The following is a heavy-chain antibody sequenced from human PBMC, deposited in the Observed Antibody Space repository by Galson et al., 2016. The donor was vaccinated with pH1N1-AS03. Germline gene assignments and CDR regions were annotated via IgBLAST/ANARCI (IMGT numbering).Heavy chain of an antibody. CDR2: IYTRGSP. Sequence: TLSLTCTVSGVSISSSDYYWSWIRQPAGKGLEWIGRIYTRGSPNYNPSLKSRVTISLDTSKNQFSLKLTSVTAADTAVYYCARWGLKLPLDYWGQGTVVTVSS. J-gene: IGHJ4*02. D-gene: IGHD2-21*01. V-gene: IGHV4-61*02. CDR1: GVSISSSDYY. CDR3: ARWGLKLPLDY.